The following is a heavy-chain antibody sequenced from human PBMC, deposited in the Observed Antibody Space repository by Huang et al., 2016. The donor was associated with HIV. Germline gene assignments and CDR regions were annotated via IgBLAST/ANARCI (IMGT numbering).Heavy chain of an antibody. CDR3: AKGGAGYHNGPEY. CDR1: GFTFSTFG. V-gene: IGHV3-30*02. J-gene: IGHJ4*02. Sequence: QVRLVESGGGVVQPGGSLTLSCEASGFTFSTFGMHWVRQVAGKGLEWVANNRFDGNKKVYEESLKGRFTIFRENSKNTVYLEMNSLTGEDTAMYFCAKGGAGYHNGPEYWGQGTQVIVS. CDR2: NRFDGNKK. D-gene: IGHD2-8*01.